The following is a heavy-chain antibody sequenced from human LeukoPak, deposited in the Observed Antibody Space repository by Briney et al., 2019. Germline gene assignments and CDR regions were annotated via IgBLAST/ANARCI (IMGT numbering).Heavy chain of an antibody. D-gene: IGHD3-9*01. CDR3: AREPFDILTGGFDY. CDR1: GYSISSGYY. V-gene: IGHV4-31*03. CDR2: VYYSGAT. Sequence: PSETLSLTCTVSGYSISSGYYWGWIRHHPGKGLQWIGYVYYSGATSYNPSLKSRVTMSVDTSKNQFSLKLTSLTAADTAVYYCAREPFDILTGGFDYWGQGTLVIVSS. J-gene: IGHJ4*02.